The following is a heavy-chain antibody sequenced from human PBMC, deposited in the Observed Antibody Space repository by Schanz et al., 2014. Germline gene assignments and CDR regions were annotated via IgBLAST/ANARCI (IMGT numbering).Heavy chain of an antibody. CDR3: ARGPIPIQGVPMDF. V-gene: IGHV3-23*03. CDR1: GFTFFGSFA. D-gene: IGHD3-10*01. CDR2: VWSDGNTK. J-gene: IGHJ4*02. Sequence: EVQLLESGGGLVQPGGSLRLSCVASGFTFFGSFAMSWVRQAPGKGLEWVALVWSDGNTKYYVDSVKGRFTISRDNSKDTLYLQMSGLTPEDTAVYYCARGPIPIQGVPMDFWGQGTLVTVSS.